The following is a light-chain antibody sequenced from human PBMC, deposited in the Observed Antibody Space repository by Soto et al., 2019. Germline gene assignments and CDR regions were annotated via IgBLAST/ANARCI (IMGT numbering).Light chain of an antibody. CDR1: QSISSW. CDR3: QQYNSYPYT. CDR2: EAS. J-gene: IGKJ2*01. Sequence: DIQMTQSPSTLSASVGDRVTIICRASQSISSWLAWYQQKPGKAPKLLIYEASSLESGVPSRISGSGSGTEFTLTISSLQPDDFATYYCQQYNSYPYTFGQGTKLEIE. V-gene: IGKV1-5*03.